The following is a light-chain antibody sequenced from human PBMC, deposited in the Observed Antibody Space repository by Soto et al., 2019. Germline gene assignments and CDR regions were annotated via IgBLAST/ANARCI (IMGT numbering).Light chain of an antibody. Sequence: DIQMTQSPSSLSASVGDRVTITCQASQDISNYLNWYQQKPGKAPKLLIYDASNLEIGVPSRFSGSGSGTDFTFTISSLQPEDIATYYWQQYDNLPITFGQGTRLESK. V-gene: IGKV1-33*01. J-gene: IGKJ5*01. CDR2: DAS. CDR3: QQYDNLPIT. CDR1: QDISNY.